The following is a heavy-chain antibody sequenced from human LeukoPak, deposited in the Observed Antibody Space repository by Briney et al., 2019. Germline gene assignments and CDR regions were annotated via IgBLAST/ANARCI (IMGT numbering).Heavy chain of an antibody. V-gene: IGHV3-23*01. CDR2: TSGSGSNT. Sequence: GGSLRLSCAASGFTFSSSAMSWVRQAPGKGLEWVSTTSGSGSNTYYADSVQGRFTISRDNSQSTLYLQMNSLRADDTAVYYCAKAYSGSHRGAFDVWGQGTMVTVSS. D-gene: IGHD1-26*01. CDR1: GFTFSSSA. J-gene: IGHJ3*01. CDR3: AKAYSGSHRGAFDV.